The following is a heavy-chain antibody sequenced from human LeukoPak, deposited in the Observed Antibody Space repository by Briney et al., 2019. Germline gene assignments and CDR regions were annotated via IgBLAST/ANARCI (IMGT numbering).Heavy chain of an antibody. J-gene: IGHJ4*02. Sequence: GGSLRLSCTASGFTFGDYAMSWFRQAPGKGLEWVGFIRSKAYGGTTEYAASVKGKFTISRDDSKSIAYLQMNSLKTEDTAVYYCTRDHFATEDFWSGYYFDYWGQGTLVTVSS. CDR3: TRDHFATEDFWSGYYFDY. CDR2: IRSKAYGGTT. CDR1: GFTFGDYA. V-gene: IGHV3-49*03. D-gene: IGHD3-3*01.